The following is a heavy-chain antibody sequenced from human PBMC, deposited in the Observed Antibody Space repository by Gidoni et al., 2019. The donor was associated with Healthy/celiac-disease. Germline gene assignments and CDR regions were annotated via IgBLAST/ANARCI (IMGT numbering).Heavy chain of an antibody. J-gene: IGHJ6*02. CDR1: GFTVSSNY. Sequence: EVQLVESGGGLIQPGGSLRLSCAASGFTVSSNYMSWVRQAPGKGLEWVSVIYSGGSTYYADSVKGRFTISRDNSKNTLYLQMNSLRAEDTAVYYCARDRPRITNHYYYGMDVWGQGTTVTVSS. CDR2: IYSGGST. D-gene: IGHD3-10*01. CDR3: ARDRPRITNHYYYGMDV. V-gene: IGHV3-53*01.